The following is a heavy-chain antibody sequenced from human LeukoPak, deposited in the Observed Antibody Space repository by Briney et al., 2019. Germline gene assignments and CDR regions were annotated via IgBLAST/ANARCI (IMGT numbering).Heavy chain of an antibody. CDR1: GGTFSSYA. J-gene: IGHJ5*02. V-gene: IGHV1-69*13. Sequence: ASVKVSCKASGGTFSSYAISWVRQAPGQGLEWMGGIIPIFGTANYAQKSQGRVTITADESTSTAYMELSSLRSEDTAVYYCAREQDYGSGIQLFDPWGQGTLVTVSS. CDR2: IIPIFGTA. CDR3: AREQDYGSGIQLFDP. D-gene: IGHD3-10*01.